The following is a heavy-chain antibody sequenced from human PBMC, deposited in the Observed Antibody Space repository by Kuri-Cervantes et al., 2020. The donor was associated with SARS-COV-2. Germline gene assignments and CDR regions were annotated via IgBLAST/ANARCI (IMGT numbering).Heavy chain of an antibody. CDR2: MNPNSGNT. J-gene: IGHJ3*02. V-gene: IGHV1-8*02. CDR1: GYTFTSYD. Sequence: ASVKVSCKASGYTFTSYDINWVRQATGQGLEWMGWMNPNSGNTGYAQKFQGRVTITRNTSVSTAYMELSSLRSGDTAVYYCARGVYQSYGYGCDAFDIWSQGTMVTVSS. CDR3: ARGVYQSYGYGCDAFDI. D-gene: IGHD3-16*01.